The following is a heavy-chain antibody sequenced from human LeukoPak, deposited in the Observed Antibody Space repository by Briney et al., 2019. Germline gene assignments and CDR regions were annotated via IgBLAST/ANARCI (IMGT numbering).Heavy chain of an antibody. V-gene: IGHV1-69*13. Sequence: GTSVKVFCKASGGTFSCYAISWVRQAPGQGLEWMGGIIPIFGTADYAQKFQGRVTITADESTSTAYMELSSLRSEDTAVYYCARDGSGSYDYFDYWGQGTLVTVSS. J-gene: IGHJ4*02. CDR3: ARDGSGSYDYFDY. CDR2: IIPIFGTA. CDR1: GGTFSCYA. D-gene: IGHD1-26*01.